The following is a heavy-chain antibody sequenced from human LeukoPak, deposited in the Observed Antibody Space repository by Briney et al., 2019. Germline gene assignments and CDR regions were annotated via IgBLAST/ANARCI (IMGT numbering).Heavy chain of an antibody. CDR2: ISGSASSI. V-gene: IGHV3-48*03. J-gene: IGHJ4*02. D-gene: IGHD6-6*01. CDR1: GFTFSSYE. CDR3: ARDKNVAASPRVLFDY. Sequence: GGSLRLSCAASGFTFSSYEMNWVRQAPGKGLEWVSYISGSASSIYYADSVKGRFTISRDNAKNSLYLQMNSLRAEDTAVYYCARDKNVAASPRVLFDYWGQGTLVTVSS.